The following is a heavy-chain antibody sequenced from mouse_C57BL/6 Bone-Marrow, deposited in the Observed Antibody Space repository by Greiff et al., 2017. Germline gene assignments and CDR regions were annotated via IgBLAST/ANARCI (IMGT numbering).Heavy chain of an antibody. Sequence: EVKLVESGGGLVKPGGSLKLSCAASGFTFSDYGMHWVRQAPEKGLEWVAYISSGSSTIYYADTVKGRFTISRDNAKNTLFLQMTSLRSEDTAMYYCARYRRLGRYAMDYWGQGTSVTVSS. J-gene: IGHJ4*01. CDR2: ISSGSSTI. D-gene: IGHD4-1*01. V-gene: IGHV5-17*01. CDR1: GFTFSDYG. CDR3: ARYRRLGRYAMDY.